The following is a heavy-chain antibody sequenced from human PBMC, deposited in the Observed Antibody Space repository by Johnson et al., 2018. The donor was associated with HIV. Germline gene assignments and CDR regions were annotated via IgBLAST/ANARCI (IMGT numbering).Heavy chain of an antibody. CDR2: IGTAVDT. J-gene: IGHJ3*02. D-gene: IGHD6-13*01. CDR3: ARSLSSSWYDVAFDI. CDR1: GFTFSSYD. Sequence: VQLVESGGGLVQPGGSLRLSCAASGFTFSSYDMHWVRQAPGKGLEWVSAIGTAVDTYYPGSVKGRFTISRENAKNTLYLQMNSLRAGDTAVYYCARSLSSSWYDVAFDIWGQGTMVTVSS. V-gene: IGHV3-13*01.